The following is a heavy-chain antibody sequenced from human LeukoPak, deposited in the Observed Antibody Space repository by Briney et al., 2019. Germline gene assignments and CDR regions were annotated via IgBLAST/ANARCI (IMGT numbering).Heavy chain of an antibody. J-gene: IGHJ4*02. CDR1: GFTFSSYS. D-gene: IGHD6-19*01. Sequence: GGSLRLSCAASGFTFSSYSMNWVRQAPGKGPEWVSFISSGSSYIYYADSVKGRVTISRDNAENSLYLQMNSLRAEDTAVYYCARVGKSSGWYVDYWGQGTLVTVSS. V-gene: IGHV3-21*01. CDR3: ARVGKSSGWYVDY. CDR2: ISSGSSYI.